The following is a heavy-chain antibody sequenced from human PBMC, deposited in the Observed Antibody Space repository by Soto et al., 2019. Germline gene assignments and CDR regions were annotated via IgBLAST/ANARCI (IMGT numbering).Heavy chain of an antibody. CDR1: GFSLTTSGVG. V-gene: IGHV2-5*02. D-gene: IGHD2-15*01. CDR2: IYWDDDK. J-gene: IGHJ4*02. CDR3: VFRAPPLVGVTLFHS. Sequence: QITLKESGPTLVKPTETLTLTCTFSGFSLTTSGVGVGWVRQPPGKALEWLALIYWDDDKRYSPSLESRLTITKDTSKTQVVLTVSNMDPVDTATYYCVFRAPPLVGVTLFHSWGQGTLVTVSS.